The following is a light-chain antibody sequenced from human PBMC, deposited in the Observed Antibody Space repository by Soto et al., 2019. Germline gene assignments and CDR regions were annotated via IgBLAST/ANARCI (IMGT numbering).Light chain of an antibody. V-gene: IGLV3-1*01. J-gene: IGLJ2*01. Sequence: SYELTQPPSVSVSPGQTASITCSGDKLGDKYACWYQQKPGQSPVLVIYQDSKRPSGIPERFSGSKSGNTATLTISGTQAMDEADDYCQAWDSSTPVVFGGGTQLTVL. CDR3: QAWDSSTPVV. CDR2: QDS. CDR1: KLGDKY.